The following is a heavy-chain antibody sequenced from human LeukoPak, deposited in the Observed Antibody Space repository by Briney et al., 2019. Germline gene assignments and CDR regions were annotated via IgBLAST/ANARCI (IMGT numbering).Heavy chain of an antibody. CDR3: ARGRAYYDFWSGPYFDY. Sequence: SETLSLTCAVYGGSFSGYYWSWLRQPPGKGLEWIGEINHSGSTNYNPSLKSRVTISVDTSKNQFSLKLSSVTAADTAVHYCARGRAYYDFWSGPYFDYWGQGTLVTVSS. J-gene: IGHJ4*02. D-gene: IGHD3-3*01. CDR2: INHSGST. V-gene: IGHV4-34*01. CDR1: GGSFSGYY.